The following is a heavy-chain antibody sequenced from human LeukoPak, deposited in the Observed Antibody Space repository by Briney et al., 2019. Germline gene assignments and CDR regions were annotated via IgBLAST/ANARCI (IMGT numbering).Heavy chain of an antibody. CDR1: GGSISYYY. Sequence: SETLSLTCSVSGGSISYYYWSWIRQPPGKGLEWIGYSHDSGESNYNPSLQSRVIISRATSKNQFSLNLMSVTAAATAVYYCAASSHSGSYRAYWGQGTPVTVSS. CDR3: AASSHSGSYRAY. D-gene: IGHD3-10*01. CDR2: SHDSGES. J-gene: IGHJ4*02. V-gene: IGHV4-59*08.